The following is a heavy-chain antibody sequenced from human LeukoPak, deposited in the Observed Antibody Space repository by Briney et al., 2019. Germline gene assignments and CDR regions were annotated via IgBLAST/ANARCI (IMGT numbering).Heavy chain of an antibody. D-gene: IGHD2-2*01. CDR3: ATVHQYQLLRPAFDY. CDR1: GGTFSSYA. V-gene: IGHV1-24*01. Sequence: ASVKVSCKASGGTFSSYAISWVRQAPGKGLEWMGGSDPEDGETIYAQKFQGRVTMTEDTSTDTAYMELSSLRSEDTAVYYCATVHQYQLLRPAFDYWGQGTLVTVSS. CDR2: SDPEDGET. J-gene: IGHJ4*02.